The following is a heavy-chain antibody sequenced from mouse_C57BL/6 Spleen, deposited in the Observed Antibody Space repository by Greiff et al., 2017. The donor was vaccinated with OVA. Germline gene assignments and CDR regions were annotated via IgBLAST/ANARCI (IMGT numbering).Heavy chain of an antibody. J-gene: IGHJ4*01. D-gene: IGHD2-2*01. CDR1: GYSFTSYY. CDR3: DGYDERGYYAMDY. CDR2: IYPGSGNT. Sequence: QVQLQQSGPELVKPGASVKISCKASGYSFTSYYIHWVKQRPGQGLEWIGWIYPGSGNTKYNEKFKGKATLTADTSSSTAYMQLSSLTSEDSAVYYCDGYDERGYYAMDYWGQGTSVTVSS. V-gene: IGHV1-66*01.